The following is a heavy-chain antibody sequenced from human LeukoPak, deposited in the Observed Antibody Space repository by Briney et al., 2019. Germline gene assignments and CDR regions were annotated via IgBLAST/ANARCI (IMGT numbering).Heavy chain of an antibody. CDR3: AKGRLDPNLVLHY. CDR1: GFTFSTYA. Sequence: GGSLRLSCAASGFTFSTYAMSWVRQAPGKGLEWVSTIRGDDYTYYADSVKGRFTISRDNPKNTLSPQMDSLRAEDTALYYCAKGRLDPNLVLHYWGQGTLVTVSS. J-gene: IGHJ4*02. CDR2: IRGDDYT. D-gene: IGHD4/OR15-4a*01. V-gene: IGHV3-23*01.